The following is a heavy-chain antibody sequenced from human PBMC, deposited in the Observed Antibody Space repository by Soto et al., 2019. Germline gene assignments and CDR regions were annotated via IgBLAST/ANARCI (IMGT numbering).Heavy chain of an antibody. CDR2: IHYSGST. CDR3: ARDNYRGDRRQDAFDI. J-gene: IGHJ3*02. D-gene: IGHD4-17*01. CDR1: GGSISSGVYY. V-gene: IGHV4-31*03. Sequence: QVQLQESGPGLVKPSQTLSLTCTVSGGSISSGVYYWSWVRQHPGKGLEWIVYIHYSGSTYYNPSLMSRVTISVDTSKNQTSLKPSSVTAADTAVDYCARDNYRGDRRQDAFDIWGQGTMVTVSS.